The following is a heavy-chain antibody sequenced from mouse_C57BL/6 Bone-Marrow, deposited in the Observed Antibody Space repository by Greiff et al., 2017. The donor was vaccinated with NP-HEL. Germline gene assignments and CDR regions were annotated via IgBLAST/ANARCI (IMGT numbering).Heavy chain of an antibody. V-gene: IGHV6-6*01. Sequence: EVNVVESGGGLVQPGGSMKLSCAASGFTFSDAWMDWVRQSPEKGLEWAAEIRNKANNHATYYAESVKGRFTISRDDSKSSVYLQMNSLRAEDTGIYYCTRSPLYYSNYDAMDYWGQGTSVTVAS. D-gene: IGHD2-5*01. CDR1: GFTFSDAW. CDR3: TRSPLYYSNYDAMDY. J-gene: IGHJ4*01. CDR2: IRNKANNHAT.